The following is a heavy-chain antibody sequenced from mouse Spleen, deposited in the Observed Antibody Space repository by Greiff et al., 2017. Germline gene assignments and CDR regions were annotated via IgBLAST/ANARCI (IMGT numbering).Heavy chain of an antibody. V-gene: IGHV5-17*01. J-gene: IGHJ2*02. D-gene: IGHD1-1*01. Sequence: EVQVVESGGGLVKPGGSLKLSCAASGFTFSAYGMHWVRQAPEKGLEWVAYISSGSSTIYYADSVKGRFTISRDNAKNTLFLQMTSLRSEDTAMYYCARPRGDYSGTNYYFDFWGQGTFFTVSS. CDR2: ISSGSSTI. CDR1: GFTFSAYG. CDR3: ARPRGDYSGTNYYFDF.